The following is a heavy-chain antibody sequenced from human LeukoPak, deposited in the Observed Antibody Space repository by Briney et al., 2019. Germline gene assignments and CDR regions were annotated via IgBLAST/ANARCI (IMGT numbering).Heavy chain of an antibody. V-gene: IGHV3-48*03. J-gene: IGHJ6*03. CDR2: ISSSCSTI. CDR3: ARAVGGYYYYYMDV. D-gene: IGHD2-15*01. CDR1: GFTFSSYE. Sequence: GGSLRLSCAAAGFTFSSYEMNWVRQAPGKGLEWVSYISSSCSTIYYADSVKGRFTISRDNAKNSLYLQTNRLRAEDTAVYYCARAVGGYYYYYMDVWGTGTTVTVSS.